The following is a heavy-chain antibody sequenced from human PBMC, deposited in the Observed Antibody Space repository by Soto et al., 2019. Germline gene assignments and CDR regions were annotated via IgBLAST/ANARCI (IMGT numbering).Heavy chain of an antibody. CDR1: GGSISSYY. V-gene: IGHV4-59*01. CDR3: AREKGYYDILTGHLRGAFDI. D-gene: IGHD3-9*01. CDR2: IYYSGST. J-gene: IGHJ3*02. Sequence: SETLSLTCTVSGGSISSYYWSWIRQPPGKGLEWIGYIYYSGSTNYNPSLKSRVTISVDTSKNQFSLKLSSVTAADTAVYYCAREKGYYDILTGHLRGAFDIWGQGTMVTVSS.